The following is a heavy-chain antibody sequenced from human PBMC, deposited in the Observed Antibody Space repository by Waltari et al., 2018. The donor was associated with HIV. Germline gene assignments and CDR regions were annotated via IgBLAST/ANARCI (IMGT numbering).Heavy chain of an antibody. D-gene: IGHD3-10*01. CDR3: SSLTTRGDFLDL. J-gene: IGHJ4*02. Sequence: EVQLVEFGGGLVQPGGSLTLSCVTSGIPFTTYWMHWVRQAPGKGLEWVSVMKCGESESIYADSVRGRFTISRDNASNTVYLQMTSLRAEDTAVYYCSSLTTRGDFLDLWGRGTLVTVSS. V-gene: IGHV3-74*01. CDR1: GIPFTTYW. CDR2: MKCGESES.